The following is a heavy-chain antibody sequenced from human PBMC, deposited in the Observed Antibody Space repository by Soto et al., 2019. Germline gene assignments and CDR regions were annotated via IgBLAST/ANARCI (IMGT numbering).Heavy chain of an antibody. J-gene: IGHJ4*02. D-gene: IGHD2-2*01. Sequence: QVQLVQSGAEVKKPGSSVKVSCKTSGGSFSSYALIWGRQAPGQGLEWMGGIIPVFGITNYAKNFQGRVTITASKSTSTGYMECSRLTSDVTAVYYYARGGSLPGDYWGQGIQVIVSS. CDR2: IIPVFGIT. CDR3: ARGGSLPGDY. CDR1: GGSFSSYA. V-gene: IGHV1-69*17.